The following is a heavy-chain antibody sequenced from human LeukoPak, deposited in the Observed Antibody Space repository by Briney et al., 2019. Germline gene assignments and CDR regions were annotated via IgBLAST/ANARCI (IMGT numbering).Heavy chain of an antibody. D-gene: IGHD1-26*01. CDR2: ISWNSDNT. Sequence: PGRSLRLSCAASGFTFDDSAMHWVRQAPGKGLEWVSGISWNSDNTGYADSVKGRFIISRDNAENSLYLQMNSLRSEDTAFYFCAKAVVGATPRGAFDIWGQGTRVTVSS. CDR3: AKAVVGATPRGAFDI. V-gene: IGHV3-9*01. CDR1: GFTFDDSA. J-gene: IGHJ3*02.